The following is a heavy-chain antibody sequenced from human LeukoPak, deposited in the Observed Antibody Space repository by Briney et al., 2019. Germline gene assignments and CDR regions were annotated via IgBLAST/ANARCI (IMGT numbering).Heavy chain of an antibody. CDR2: IIPIFGTA. J-gene: IGHJ4*02. CDR3: ATTLHGYSLYYFDY. V-gene: IGHV1-69*13. D-gene: IGHD5-18*01. Sequence: ASVKVSCKASGGTFSSYAISWVRQAPGQGLEWMGGIIPIFGTANYAQKFQGRVTITADESTSTAYMELSSLRSEDTAVYYCATTLHGYSLYYFDYWGQGTLVTVSS. CDR1: GGTFSSYA.